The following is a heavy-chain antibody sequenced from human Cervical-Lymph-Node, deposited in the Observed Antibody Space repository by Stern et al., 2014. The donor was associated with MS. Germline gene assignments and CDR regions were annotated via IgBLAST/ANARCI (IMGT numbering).Heavy chain of an antibody. D-gene: IGHD3-16*01. CDR3: ARGGLWGAYAPMDV. J-gene: IGHJ6*02. CDR2: IWPDGSIK. V-gene: IGHV3-33*01. CDR1: GFTFSSYG. Sequence: QEQLEESGGGVVQPGRSLRLSCAASGFTFSSYGMHWVRQAPGKGLEGVTVIWPDGSIKQYADSVMGRFTISKDNDRSTLHLQMNSLRAEDTAVYYCARGGLWGAYAPMDVWGQGTTVTVSS.